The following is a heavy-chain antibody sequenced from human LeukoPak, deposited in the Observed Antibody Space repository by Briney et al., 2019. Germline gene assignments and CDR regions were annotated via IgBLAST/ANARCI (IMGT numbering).Heavy chain of an antibody. CDR3: ARSDGYGLVGI. CDR2: IHYSETA. D-gene: IGHD3-10*01. CDR1: RGSISSGDYY. Sequence: NPSETLSLTCSVSRGSISSGDYYWGWIRQPPGRGLEWIASIHYSETAYYNPSLKSRVTISVDTSKNDFSLKLSSVTAADTAVYYCARSDGYGLVGIWGQGTMVTVSS. J-gene: IGHJ3*02. V-gene: IGHV4-39*02.